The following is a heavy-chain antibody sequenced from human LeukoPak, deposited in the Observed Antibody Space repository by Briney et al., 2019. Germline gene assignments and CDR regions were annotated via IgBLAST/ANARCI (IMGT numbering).Heavy chain of an antibody. V-gene: IGHV3-11*04. CDR3: ARDVTPYYYMDV. D-gene: IGHD3-16*02. J-gene: IGHJ6*03. CDR1: GFTFSDYY. CDR2: ISSSGRTI. Sequence: PGGSLRLSCVASGFTFSDYYMSWIRQAPGKGLEWVSYISSSGRTIYDADSVRGRFTISRDNAKNSLYLQMNSLKAEDTAVYYCARDVTPYYYMDVWGKGTTVTISS.